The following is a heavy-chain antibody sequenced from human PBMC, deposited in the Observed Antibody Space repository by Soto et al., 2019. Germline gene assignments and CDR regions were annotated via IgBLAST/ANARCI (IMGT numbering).Heavy chain of an antibody. D-gene: IGHD2-21*02. J-gene: IGHJ5*02. CDR2: MNPNSGNT. CDR1: GYTFTSYY. CDR3: ARGNLGGNSAWFDP. Sequence: ASVKVSCKASGYTFTSYYINWVLQATGQGLEWMGWMNPNSGNTGYAQKFQGRVTMTRNTSISTAYMELSSLRSEDTAVYYCARGNLGGNSAWFDPWGQGTLVTVSS. V-gene: IGHV1-8*01.